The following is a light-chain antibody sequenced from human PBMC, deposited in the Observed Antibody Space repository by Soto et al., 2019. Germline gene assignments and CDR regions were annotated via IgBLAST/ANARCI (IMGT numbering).Light chain of an antibody. V-gene: IGLV3-25*02. Sequence: SYELTQPPWVSVSPGQTARISCSGHALPKQYAYWYQQKSGQAPVLVIYRDTERPSGIPERFSGSSSGTTVTLTISGVQAEDEADYYCQSADSSGSWVFGGGTKVTAL. CDR3: QSADSSGSWV. CDR1: ALPKQY. J-gene: IGLJ3*02. CDR2: RDT.